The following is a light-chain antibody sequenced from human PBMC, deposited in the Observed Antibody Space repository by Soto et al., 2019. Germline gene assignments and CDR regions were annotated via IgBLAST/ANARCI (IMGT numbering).Light chain of an antibody. CDR2: EVS. J-gene: IGLJ1*01. CDR1: SSDVGKYDY. CDR3: CSYAGSYTYV. Sequence: QSVLTQPPSASGSPGQSVTISCTGTSSDVGKYDYVSWFQHHPGKAPKLIIYEVSKRPSGVSNRFSGSKSGNTASLTISGLQAEDEADYHCCSYAGSYTYVFGPGTKVTVL. V-gene: IGLV2-23*02.